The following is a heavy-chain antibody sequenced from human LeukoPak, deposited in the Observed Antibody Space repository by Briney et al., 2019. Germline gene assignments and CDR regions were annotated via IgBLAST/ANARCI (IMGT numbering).Heavy chain of an antibody. J-gene: IGHJ6*02. V-gene: IGHV3-30*10. CDR3: ARDPHPPSAGPQYRHYGMDV. D-gene: IGHD5-18*01. CDR1: GFPLSTYT. Sequence: GGSVSLPCGAWGFPLSTYTVQGVREARGRGVVGVAVISYGGRHYYYTDSVKGRFTTSRDNSNNTLYLQMNRLRPEDTAVSFGARDPHPPSAGPQYRHYGMDVWGQGTTVTVSS. CDR2: ISYGGRHY.